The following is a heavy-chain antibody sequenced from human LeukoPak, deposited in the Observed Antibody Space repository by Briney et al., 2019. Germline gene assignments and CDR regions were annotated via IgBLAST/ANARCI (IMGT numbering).Heavy chain of an antibody. J-gene: IGHJ4*02. V-gene: IGHV4-31*03. Sequence: SETLSLTCTVSGGAISSGGYYWSWIRQHPGKGLEWIGYIYYSGSTYYNPSLKSRVTISVDTSKNQFSLKLSSVTAADTAVYYCARDGGVKLFGGVIFDYWSQGTLVTVSS. CDR2: IYYSGST. CDR1: GGAISSGGYY. CDR3: ARDGGVKLFGGVIFDY. D-gene: IGHD3-16*01.